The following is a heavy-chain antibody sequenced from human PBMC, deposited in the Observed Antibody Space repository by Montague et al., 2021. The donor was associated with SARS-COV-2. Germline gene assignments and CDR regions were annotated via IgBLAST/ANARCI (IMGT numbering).Heavy chain of an antibody. D-gene: IGHD5/OR15-5a*01. J-gene: IGHJ3*01. CDR3: ARAHSGSYSVGGDAFDL. CDR2: ISTSSLYT. Sequence: SLRLSCAASGFTFNKYSMNWVRQAPGKGLEWVSSISTSSLYTYYTDSVKGRFTVARANAKNSVFLEMNSLRVEDTAVYYCARAHSGSYSVGGDAFDLWGRGTLVTVSS. V-gene: IGHV3-21*01. CDR1: GFTFNKYS.